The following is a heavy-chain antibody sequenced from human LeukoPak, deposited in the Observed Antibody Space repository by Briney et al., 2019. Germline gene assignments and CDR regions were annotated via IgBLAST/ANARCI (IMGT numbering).Heavy chain of an antibody. CDR2: FYYSGST. CDR1: GGSISSSSYY. CDR3: ARRDWLIPPGENRYFDL. J-gene: IGHJ2*01. Sequence: SETLSLTCTVSGGSISSSSYYWGWIRQPPGKVLEWIGNFYYSGSTHYNPSLRSRVTISGDTSKNQFSLKLSSVTAADTAVYYCARRDWLIPPGENRYFDLWGRGTLVTVSS. V-gene: IGHV4-39*01. D-gene: IGHD6-19*01.